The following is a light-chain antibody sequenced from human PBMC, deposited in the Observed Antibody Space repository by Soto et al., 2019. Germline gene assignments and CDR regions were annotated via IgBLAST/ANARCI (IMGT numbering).Light chain of an antibody. V-gene: IGKV1-39*01. CDR1: QSISSY. J-gene: IGKJ1*01. CDR3: QQSYSTPTWT. Sequence: DIQMTQSPSSLSASVGGRRTXTGRASQSISSYLNWYQQKPGKAPKLLIYAASSLQSGVPSRFSGSGSGTDFTLTISSLQPEDFATYYCQQSYSTPTWTFGQGTKVDNK. CDR2: AAS.